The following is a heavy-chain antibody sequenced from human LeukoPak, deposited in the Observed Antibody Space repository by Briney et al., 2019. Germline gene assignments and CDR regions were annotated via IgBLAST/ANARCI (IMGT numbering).Heavy chain of an antibody. V-gene: IGHV4-59*01. CDR1: GGSISGYY. D-gene: IGHD3-10*01. CDR2: IYYRGTT. Sequence: PSETLSLTCTVSGGSISGYYWSWIRQSPGKGLEWIGYIYYRGTTKYNPSLKSRVTILVDTSKNQFSLKLSSVTAADTAVYYCARLQGRFDLWGQGTLVTVSS. J-gene: IGHJ5*02. CDR3: ARLQGRFDL.